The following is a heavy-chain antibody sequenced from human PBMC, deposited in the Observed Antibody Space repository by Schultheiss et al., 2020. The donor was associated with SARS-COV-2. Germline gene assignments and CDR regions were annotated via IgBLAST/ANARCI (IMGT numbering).Heavy chain of an antibody. CDR2: ISYDGSNK. CDR1: GFTFSSYG. CDR3: AKDGENGGRHSSSWFFDY. Sequence: GGSLRLSCAASGFTFSSYGMHWVRQAPGKGLEWVAVISYDGSNKYYADSVKGRFTISRDNSKNTLYLQMNSLRAEDTAVYYCAKDGENGGRHSSSWFFDYWGQGTLVTVSS. V-gene: IGHV3-30*18. D-gene: IGHD6-13*01. J-gene: IGHJ4*02.